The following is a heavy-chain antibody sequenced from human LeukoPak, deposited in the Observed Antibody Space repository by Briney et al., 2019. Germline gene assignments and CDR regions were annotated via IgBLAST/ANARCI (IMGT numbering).Heavy chain of an antibody. CDR1: GFTFDDYA. Sequence: GGSLRLSCAASGFTFDDYAMHWVRQAPGKGLEWVSLISWDGGSTYYADSVKGRFTISRDNSKNSLYLQMNSLRAEDTALYYCAKDAQAPYIAAAAYYYMDVWGKGTTVTVSS. CDR2: ISWDGGST. J-gene: IGHJ6*03. D-gene: IGHD6-13*01. V-gene: IGHV3-43D*03. CDR3: AKDAQAPYIAAAAYYYMDV.